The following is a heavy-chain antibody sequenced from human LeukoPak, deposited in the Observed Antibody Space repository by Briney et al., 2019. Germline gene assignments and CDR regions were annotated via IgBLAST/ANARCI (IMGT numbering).Heavy chain of an antibody. CDR3: ARRSYSSGYYFDY. V-gene: IGHV3-11*06. CDR1: GFTFSDYY. CDR2: ISSSSSYT. D-gene: IGHD6-19*01. J-gene: IGHJ4*02. Sequence: GGSLRLSCAVSGFTFSDYYMSWIRQAPGKGLEWVSYISSSSSYTNYADSVKGRFTISRDNAKNSLYLQMNSLRAEDTAVYYCARRSYSSGYYFDYWGQGTLVTVSS.